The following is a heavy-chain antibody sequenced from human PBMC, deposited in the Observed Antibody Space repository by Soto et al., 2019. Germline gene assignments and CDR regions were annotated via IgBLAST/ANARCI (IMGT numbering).Heavy chain of an antibody. D-gene: IGHD1-26*01. Sequence: QVQLVESGGGVVQPGRSVTLSCAASGFTFSTYGMHWVRQAPGKGLEWVAVIWYDGSNKYYADSVKGRFTISRDNSKKTLSLQLNSLRVEDTAVYYCARGCKVGLTTWRGFDYWGQGTLVTVSS. CDR1: GFTFSTYG. CDR3: ARGCKVGLTTWRGFDY. V-gene: IGHV3-33*01. J-gene: IGHJ4*02. CDR2: IWYDGSNK.